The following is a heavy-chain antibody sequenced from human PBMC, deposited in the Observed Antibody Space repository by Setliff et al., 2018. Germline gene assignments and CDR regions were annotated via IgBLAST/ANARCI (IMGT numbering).Heavy chain of an antibody. Sequence: SETLSLTCTVSGGSISSSSYYWGWIRQPPGKGLEWIGSIYYSGSTYYNPPLKSRVTISVDTSKNQFSLKLSSVTAADTAVYYCARLMGANGGGTSYWGQGTQVTVSS. CDR1: GGSISSSSYY. J-gene: IGHJ4*02. D-gene: IGHD1-26*01. CDR3: ARLMGANGGGTSY. V-gene: IGHV4-39*01. CDR2: IYYSGST.